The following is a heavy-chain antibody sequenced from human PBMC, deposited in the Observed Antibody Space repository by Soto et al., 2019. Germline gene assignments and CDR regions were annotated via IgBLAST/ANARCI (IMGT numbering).Heavy chain of an antibody. Sequence: QVQLVESGGGVVQPGRSLRLSCAASGFTFSSYGMHWVRQAPGKGLEWVAVIWYDGSNKYYADSVKGRFTISRDNSKNTLYLQMNSLRAEDTAVYYCARGTRWLQSYYFDYWGQGTLVTVSS. V-gene: IGHV3-33*01. CDR3: ARGTRWLQSYYFDY. CDR1: GFTFSSYG. CDR2: IWYDGSNK. J-gene: IGHJ4*02. D-gene: IGHD5-12*01.